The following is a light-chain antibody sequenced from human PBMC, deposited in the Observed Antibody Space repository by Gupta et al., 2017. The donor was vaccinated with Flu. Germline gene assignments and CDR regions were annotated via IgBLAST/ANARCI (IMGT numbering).Light chain of an antibody. CDR3: SSYTSSKTLL. Sequence: TSSDVGRYNYVSWYQQHPGKAPKLMIFDVSNRPSGVSNRFSGSKSGNTASLTISGLQAEDEADYYCSSYTSSKTLLFGGGTKLTVL. V-gene: IGLV2-14*03. CDR2: DVS. CDR1: SSDVGRYNY. J-gene: IGLJ2*01.